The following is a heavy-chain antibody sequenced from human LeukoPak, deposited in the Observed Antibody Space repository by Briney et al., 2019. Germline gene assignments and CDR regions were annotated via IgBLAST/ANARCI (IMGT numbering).Heavy chain of an antibody. CDR2: INHSGST. Sequence: SETLSLTCAVYGGSFSGYYWSWIRQPPGKGLEWIGEINHSGSTNYNPSLKSRVTISVDTSKNQFSLKLSSVTAADTAVYYCARRGRSWTYYYYGMDVWGQGTTVTVSS. D-gene: IGHD2-15*01. V-gene: IGHV4-34*01. CDR1: GGSFSGYY. J-gene: IGHJ6*02. CDR3: ARRGRSWTYYYYGMDV.